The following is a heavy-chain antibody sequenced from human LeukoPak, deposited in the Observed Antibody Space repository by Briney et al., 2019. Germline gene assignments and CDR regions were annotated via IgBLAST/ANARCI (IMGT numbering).Heavy chain of an antibody. Sequence: GGSLRLSYAASGFTLSTYDMHWVRQPTGEGLEWVSIIYRAGDTYYPDSVKGRFTISRDNAKNSLYLQMNSLRAEDTAVYYCADAANIAAPPGNYWGQGTLVTVSS. CDR2: IYRAGDT. V-gene: IGHV3-13*01. CDR1: GFTLSTYD. J-gene: IGHJ4*02. D-gene: IGHD6-6*01. CDR3: ADAANIAAPPGNY.